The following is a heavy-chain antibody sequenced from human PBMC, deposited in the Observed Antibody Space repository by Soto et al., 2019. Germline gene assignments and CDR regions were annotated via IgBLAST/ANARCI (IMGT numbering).Heavy chain of an antibody. CDR2: ISYSGST. J-gene: IGHJ5*02. V-gene: IGHV4-59*01. CDR1: GGSITSYY. Sequence: QVQLQESGPGLVKPSETLSLTCTVSGGSITSYYWTWIRQPPGKGLEWIGYISYSGSTKYNPSLKRRDTSFVHTSNNPFSLGLTSVTAADAAVYYCARGATDGIVGWLDPWGKGILVTVSS. CDR3: ARGATDGIVGWLDP. D-gene: IGHD1-26*01.